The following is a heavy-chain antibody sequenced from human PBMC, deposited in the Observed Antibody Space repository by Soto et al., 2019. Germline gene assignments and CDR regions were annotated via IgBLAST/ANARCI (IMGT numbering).Heavy chain of an antibody. Sequence: GGSLRLSCAASGFTFSSYGMHWVRQAPGKGLEWVAVISYDGSNKYYADSVKGRFTISRDNSKNTLYLQMNSLRAEDTAVYYCAKDVSYNWNDGGFDYWGQGTLVTVSS. J-gene: IGHJ4*02. CDR3: AKDVSYNWNDGGFDY. CDR1: GFTFSSYG. V-gene: IGHV3-30*18. CDR2: ISYDGSNK. D-gene: IGHD1-1*01.